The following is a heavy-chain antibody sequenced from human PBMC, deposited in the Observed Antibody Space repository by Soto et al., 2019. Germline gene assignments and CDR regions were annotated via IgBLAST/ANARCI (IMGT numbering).Heavy chain of an antibody. CDR3: ARDARSPNRLGWYGWAFDI. Sequence: GGSLRLSCAASGFTFSSYWMHWVRQAPGKGLVWVSRINSDGSSTSYADSVKGRFTISRDNAKNTLYLQMNSLRAEDTAVYYCARDARSPNRLGWYGWAFDIWGQGTMVTVSS. CDR2: INSDGSST. CDR1: GFTFSSYW. J-gene: IGHJ3*02. V-gene: IGHV3-74*01. D-gene: IGHD6-19*01.